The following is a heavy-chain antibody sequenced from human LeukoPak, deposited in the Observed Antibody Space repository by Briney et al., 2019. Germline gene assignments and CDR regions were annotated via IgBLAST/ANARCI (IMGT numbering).Heavy chain of an antibody. V-gene: IGHV3-7*01. CDR3: AELGITMIGGV. CDR2: IKQDGSEK. J-gene: IGHJ6*04. D-gene: IGHD3-10*02. Sequence: GGSLRLSCAASGFTFSSYWMSWVRQAPGKGLKWVANIKQDGSEKYYVDSVKGRFTISRDNAKNSMYLQMNSLRAEDTAVYYCAELGITMIGGVWGKGPTVTISS. CDR1: GFTFSSYW.